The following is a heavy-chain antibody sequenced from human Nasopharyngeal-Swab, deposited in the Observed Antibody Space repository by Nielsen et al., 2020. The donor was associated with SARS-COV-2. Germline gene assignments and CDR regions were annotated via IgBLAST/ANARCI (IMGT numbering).Heavy chain of an antibody. V-gene: IGHV3-21*01. D-gene: IGHD3-10*01. J-gene: IGHJ4*02. Sequence: VCVTAAYEVWWGSAICSSSSYIYYADSVKGRFTISRDNAKNSLYLQMNLLRAEDTAVYYCARVLIGTPAYGSGTIDYWGQGTLVTVSS. CDR3: ARVLIGTPAYGSGTIDY. CDR2: ICSSSSYI.